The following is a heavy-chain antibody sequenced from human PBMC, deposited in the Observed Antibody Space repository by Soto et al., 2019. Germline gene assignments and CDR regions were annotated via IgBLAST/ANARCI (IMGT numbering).Heavy chain of an antibody. CDR1: GFSFSISP. CDR3: AKGLYYDFWSGYLYYYYGMDV. J-gene: IGHJ6*02. Sequence: GGSLRLSCAASGFSFSISPMHWVRQAPGKGPEWVALISYDGSNKYYADSVKGRFTISRDNSKNTLYLQMNSLGAEDTAVYYCAKGLYYDFWSGYLYYYYGMDVWGQGTTVTVSS. CDR2: ISYDGSNK. D-gene: IGHD3-3*01. V-gene: IGHV3-30*04.